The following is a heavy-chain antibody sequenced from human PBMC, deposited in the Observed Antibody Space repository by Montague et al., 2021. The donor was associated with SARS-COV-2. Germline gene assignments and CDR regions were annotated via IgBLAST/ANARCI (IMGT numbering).Heavy chain of an antibody. CDR2: ITSSSFYK. J-gene: IGHJ3*02. CDR1: GFTFSTYS. CDR3: TRDALTMLIDAFNI. V-gene: IGHV3-21*01. Sequence: SLSLSCAASGFTFSTYSMHWVRQAPGQGLEWVSSITSSSFYKYYADSVKGRFTISRDNSKNSLYLQMNSLRAEDTAVYYCTRDALTMLIDAFNIWGQGTQVTVSS. D-gene: IGHD3-10*02.